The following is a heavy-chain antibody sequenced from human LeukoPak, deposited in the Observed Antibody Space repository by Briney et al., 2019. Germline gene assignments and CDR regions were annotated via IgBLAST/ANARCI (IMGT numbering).Heavy chain of an antibody. J-gene: IGHJ4*02. V-gene: IGHV3-33*01. CDR2: IWYDGSKK. Sequence: PGGSLRLSCAASGFTFSTFGMHWVRQAPGKGPEWVAVIWYDGSKKYYIDFAEGRFTISRDNSKNTLYLQMNSLRAEDTAVYYCARDQLVKEWELPSPDYWGQGTLVTVSS. D-gene: IGHD1-26*01. CDR3: ARDQLVKEWELPSPDY. CDR1: GFTFSTFG.